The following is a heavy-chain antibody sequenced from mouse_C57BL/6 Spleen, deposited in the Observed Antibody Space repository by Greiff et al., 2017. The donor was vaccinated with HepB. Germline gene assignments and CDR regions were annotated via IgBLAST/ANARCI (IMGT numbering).Heavy chain of an antibody. CDR2: ISDGGSYT. CDR3: ARGNSYCFDY. CDR1: GFTFSSYA. Sequence: EVQVVESGGGLVKPGGSLKLSCAASGFTFSSYAMSWVRQTPEKRLEWVATISDGGSYTYYPDNVKGRFTISRDNAKNNLYLQMSHLKSEDTAMYYCARGNSYCFDYWGQGTTLTVSS. D-gene: IGHD2-1*01. J-gene: IGHJ2*01. V-gene: IGHV5-4*01.